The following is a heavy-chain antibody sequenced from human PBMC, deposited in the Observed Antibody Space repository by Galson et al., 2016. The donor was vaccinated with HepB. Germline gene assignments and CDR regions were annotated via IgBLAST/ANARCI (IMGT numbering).Heavy chain of an antibody. J-gene: IGHJ4*02. Sequence: SLRLSCAASGFTFDDYAMHWVRQAPGKGLEWVSGTSWDSTTIVYADSVKGRFTISRDNATNSLYLQMNTLRAEDTALYYRVKKGSADYYFDCWGQGTLVTVSS. CDR3: VKKGSADYYFDC. CDR2: TSWDSTTI. V-gene: IGHV3-9*01. CDR1: GFTFDDYA. D-gene: IGHD3-10*01.